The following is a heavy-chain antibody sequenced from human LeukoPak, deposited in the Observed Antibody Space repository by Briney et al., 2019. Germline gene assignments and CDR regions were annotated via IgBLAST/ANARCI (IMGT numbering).Heavy chain of an antibody. CDR2: ISSSSSYI. CDR1: GFTFSSYS. Sequence: GGSLRLSCAASGFTFSSYSMNWVRQAPGKGLEWVSSISSSSSYIYYADSVKGRFTVSKDNAKNSLYLQMNSLRAEDTAVYYCARDGEHAGYNFPYFDYWGQGTLVTVSS. J-gene: IGHJ4*02. D-gene: IGHD5-24*01. V-gene: IGHV3-21*01. CDR3: ARDGEHAGYNFPYFDY.